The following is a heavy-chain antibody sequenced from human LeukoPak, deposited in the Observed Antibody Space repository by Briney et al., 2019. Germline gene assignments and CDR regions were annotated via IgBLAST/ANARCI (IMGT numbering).Heavy chain of an antibody. Sequence: SETLSLTCTVSGGSMSPYYWSWIRQTPGKGLEWIGYTFTSGGTNYNPSLKSRVTISVDTSKNQFSLKMTSVTAADTAVYYCARQPFRLREDHFDFWGQGTLVTVSS. CDR3: ARQPFRLREDHFDF. CDR1: GGSMSPYY. V-gene: IGHV4-4*09. J-gene: IGHJ4*02. CDR2: TFTSGGT. D-gene: IGHD1-26*01.